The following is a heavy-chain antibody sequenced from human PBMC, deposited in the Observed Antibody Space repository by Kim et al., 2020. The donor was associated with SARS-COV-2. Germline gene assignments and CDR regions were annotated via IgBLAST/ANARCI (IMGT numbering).Heavy chain of an antibody. CDR3: AHHYHGWFDP. V-gene: IGHV2-5*01. Sequence: DDKRYSPSLKSRLTITKDTSKNQVVLTMTNMDPVDTATYYCAHHYHGWFDPWGQGTLVTVSS. D-gene: IGHD2-2*01. J-gene: IGHJ5*02. CDR2: DDK.